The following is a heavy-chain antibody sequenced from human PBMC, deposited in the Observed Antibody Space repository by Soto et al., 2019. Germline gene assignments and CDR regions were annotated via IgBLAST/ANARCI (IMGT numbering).Heavy chain of an antibody. D-gene: IGHD3-22*01. CDR2: IYYSGST. CDR1: GGSISSYY. V-gene: IGHV4-59*08. CDR3: ARRGGYYDSSGYYYVDAFDI. Sequence: SETLSLTCTVSGGSISSYYWSWIRQPPGKGLEWIGYIYYSGSTNYNPSLKSRVTISVDTSKNQFSLKLSSVTAADTAVYYCARRGGYYDSSGYYYVDAFDIWGQGTMVTVS. J-gene: IGHJ3*02.